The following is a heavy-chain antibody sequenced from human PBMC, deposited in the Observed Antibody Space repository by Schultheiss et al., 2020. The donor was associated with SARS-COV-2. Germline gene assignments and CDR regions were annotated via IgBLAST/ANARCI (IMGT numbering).Heavy chain of an antibody. CDR2: ISGSGGST. Sequence: GGSLRLSCAASGFTFSSYAMSWVRQAPGKGLEWVSAISGSGGSTYYADSVKGRFTISRDNSKNTLYLQMNSLRAEDTAVYYCARDRSYADIVVVVAATPDAFDIWGQGTMVTVSS. CDR3: ARDRSYADIVVVVAATPDAFDI. D-gene: IGHD2-15*01. CDR1: GFTFSSYA. V-gene: IGHV3-23*01. J-gene: IGHJ3*02.